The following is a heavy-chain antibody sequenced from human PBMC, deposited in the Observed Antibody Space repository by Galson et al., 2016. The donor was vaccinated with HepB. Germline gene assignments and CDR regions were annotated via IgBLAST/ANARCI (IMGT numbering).Heavy chain of an antibody. Sequence: SETLSLTCVVSGASISSTNWWNWVRQPPGKGLEWIGEIYHSGSTKYSPSLESRVTIGVDKAKNLFSLRLTSVTAADTAVYYCASRIYITSWYAPVLSYWGQGSLVTVSS. CDR1: GASISSTNW. CDR2: IYHSGST. J-gene: IGHJ4*02. V-gene: IGHV4-4*02. CDR3: ASRIYITSWYAPVLSY. D-gene: IGHD2-2*01.